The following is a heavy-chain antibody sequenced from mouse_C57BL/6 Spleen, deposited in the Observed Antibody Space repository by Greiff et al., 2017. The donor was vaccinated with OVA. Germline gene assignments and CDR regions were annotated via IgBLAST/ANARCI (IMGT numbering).Heavy chain of an antibody. V-gene: IGHV5-17*01. CDR2: ISSGSSTI. CDR3: ARTHYYGSSHYFDY. CDR1: GFTFSDYG. J-gene: IGHJ2*01. Sequence: EVQLVESGGGLVKPGGSLKLSCAASGFTFSDYGMHWVRQAPEKGLEWVAYISSGSSTIYYVDTVKGRFTISRDNAKNTLFLQMTSLRSEDTAMYYCARTHYYGSSHYFDYWGQGTTLTVSS. D-gene: IGHD1-1*01.